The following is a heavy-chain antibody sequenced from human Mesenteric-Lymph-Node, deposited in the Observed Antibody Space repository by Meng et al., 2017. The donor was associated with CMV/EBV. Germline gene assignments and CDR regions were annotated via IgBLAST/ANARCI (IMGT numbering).Heavy chain of an antibody. Sequence: ASVKVSCKASGHTFTGYYIHWLRQAPGQGLEWMGWVNPNYGGADYAHNFQGRVTMTRDTTISTSYMELSSLTSDDTAVYYCAGYFRSSFDYWGQGTLVTVSS. CDR3: AGYFRSSFDY. D-gene: IGHD3-9*01. CDR2: VNPNYGGA. J-gene: IGHJ4*02. CDR1: GHTFTGYY. V-gene: IGHV1-2*02.